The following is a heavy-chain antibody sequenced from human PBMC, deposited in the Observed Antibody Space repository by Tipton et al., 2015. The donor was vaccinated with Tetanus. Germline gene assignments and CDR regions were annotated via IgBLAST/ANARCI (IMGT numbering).Heavy chain of an antibody. D-gene: IGHD3-3*01. CDR2: VSNSGRT. J-gene: IGHJ4*02. CDR1: RGSVRSGDYS. Sequence: TLSLTCSVSRGSVRSGDYSWNWIRQPPGKGLEWLAYVSNSGRTNSNYSLKSRITISQDKSKNQFSLKLTSVTAADTAVYYCARANYDFPNKGPFDFWGQGMLVLVSS. V-gene: IGHV4-61*08. CDR3: ARANYDFPNKGPFDF.